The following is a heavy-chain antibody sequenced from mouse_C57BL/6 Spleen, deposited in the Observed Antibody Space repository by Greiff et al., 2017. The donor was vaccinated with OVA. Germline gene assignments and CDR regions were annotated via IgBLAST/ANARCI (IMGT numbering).Heavy chain of an antibody. J-gene: IGHJ2*01. CDR3: ARWYDFDY. CDR2: INPYNGGT. Sequence: EVQGVESGPVLVKPGASVKMSCKASGYTFTDYYMNWVKQSHGKSLEWIGVINPYNGGTSYNQKFKGKATLTVDKSSSTAYMELNSLTSEDSAVYYCARWYDFDYWGQGTTLTVSS. CDR1: GYTFTDYY. V-gene: IGHV1-19*01. D-gene: IGHD1-1*02.